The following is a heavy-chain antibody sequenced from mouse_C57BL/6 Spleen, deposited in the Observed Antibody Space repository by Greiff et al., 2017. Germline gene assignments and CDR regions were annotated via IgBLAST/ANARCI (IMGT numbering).Heavy chain of an antibody. V-gene: IGHV1-19*01. CDR3: ARHDVYYGYAMDY. CDR2: INPYNGGT. CDR1: GYTFTDYY. D-gene: IGHD2-3*01. J-gene: IGHJ4*01. Sequence: EVQLQQSGPVLVKPGASVKMSCKASGYTFTDYYMNWVKQSHGKSLEWIGVINPYNGGTSYNQKFKGKATLTVDKSSSTAYMELNSLTSEDSAVYYCARHDVYYGYAMDYWGQGTSVTVSS.